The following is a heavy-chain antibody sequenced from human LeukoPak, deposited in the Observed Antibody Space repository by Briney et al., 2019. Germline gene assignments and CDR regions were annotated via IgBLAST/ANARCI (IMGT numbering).Heavy chain of an antibody. CDR2: IVPIFGTA. D-gene: IGHD3-10*01. CDR3: ARGGGDDSGSDYYYYMDV. J-gene: IGHJ6*03. CDR1: GYTFTNYY. Sequence: GASVKVSCKASGYTFTNYYIHWVRQAPGQGLEWMGGIVPIFGTANYAQKFQGRVTIIADKSTSTAYMELSSLRSEDTAVYYCARGGGDDSGSDYYYYMDVWGKGTTVTVSS. V-gene: IGHV1-69*06.